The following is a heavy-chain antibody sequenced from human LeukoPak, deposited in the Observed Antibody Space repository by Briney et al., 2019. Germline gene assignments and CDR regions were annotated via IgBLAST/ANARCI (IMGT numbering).Heavy chain of an antibody. J-gene: IGHJ4*02. V-gene: IGHV3-30-3*01. Sequence: GGSLRLSCAASGFSFSVCAMHWVRQAPGKGLEWVATISYDGNNKHYTDSVEGRFTISRDNSKNTLYLQMNTLRVGDTAMYYCVRGVTIYDSSGYFDYWGQGTLVTVSS. CDR3: VRGVTIYDSSGYFDY. CDR1: GFSFSVCA. D-gene: IGHD3-22*01. CDR2: ISYDGNNK.